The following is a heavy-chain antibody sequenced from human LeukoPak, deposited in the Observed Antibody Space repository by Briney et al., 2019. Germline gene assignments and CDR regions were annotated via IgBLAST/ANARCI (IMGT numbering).Heavy chain of an antibody. J-gene: IGHJ4*02. D-gene: IGHD5-18*01. CDR2: ISWNSGSI. CDR3: AKDVYSYGRFFDY. CDR1: GFTFDDYA. Sequence: GGPLILSCAASGFTFDDYAMHWVRQAPGKGLEWVSGISWNSGSIGYADSVKGRFTISRDNAKNSLYLQMNSLRAEDTALYYCAKDVYSYGRFFDYWGQGTLVTVSS. V-gene: IGHV3-9*01.